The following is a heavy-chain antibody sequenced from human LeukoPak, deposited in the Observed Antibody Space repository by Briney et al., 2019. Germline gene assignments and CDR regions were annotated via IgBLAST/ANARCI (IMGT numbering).Heavy chain of an antibody. D-gene: IGHD3-9*01. Sequence: QPGGSLRLSCAASGFTLSDYRMSWVRQAPGKGREWVANVKQDGSEKYYADSVKGRFTISRDNAKNSLYLQMNSLRADDTAVYYCARERGYYDISTDWFDPWGQGTLVTVSS. V-gene: IGHV3-7*01. J-gene: IGHJ5*02. CDR3: ARERGYYDISTDWFDP. CDR1: GFTLSDYR. CDR2: VKQDGSEK.